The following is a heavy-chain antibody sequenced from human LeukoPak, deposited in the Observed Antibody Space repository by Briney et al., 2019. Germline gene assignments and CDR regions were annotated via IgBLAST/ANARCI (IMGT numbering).Heavy chain of an antibody. Sequence: SETLSLTCTVSGGSISSYYWSWIRQPPGKGLEWIGYIYYSGSTNYNPSLKSRVTISVDTSKNQFSLKLSSVTAADTAVYYCARGRFDDFWSGYYFDYWGQGTLVTVSS. CDR2: IYYSGST. V-gene: IGHV4-59*08. CDR3: ARGRFDDFWSGYYFDY. CDR1: GGSISSYY. J-gene: IGHJ4*02. D-gene: IGHD3-3*01.